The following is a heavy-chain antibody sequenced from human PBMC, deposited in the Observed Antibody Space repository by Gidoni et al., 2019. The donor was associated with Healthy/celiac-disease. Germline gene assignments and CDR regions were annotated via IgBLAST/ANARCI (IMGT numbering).Heavy chain of an antibody. CDR3: AKDLTAITGETYYFDY. J-gene: IGHJ4*02. CDR2: ISGSGGST. V-gene: IGHV3-23*01. CDR1: GFTFSSNA. D-gene: IGHD7-27*01. Sequence: EVQLLESGGGLVQPGGSLSLSCAASGFTFSSNAMSWVRQAPGMGLEWVSAISGSGGSTYYADSVKGRFTISRDNSKNTLYLQMNSLRAEDTAVYYCAKDLTAITGETYYFDYWGQGTLVTVSS.